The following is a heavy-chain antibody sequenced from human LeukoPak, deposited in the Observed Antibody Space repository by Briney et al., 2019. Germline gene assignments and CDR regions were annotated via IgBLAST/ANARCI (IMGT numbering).Heavy chain of an antibody. D-gene: IGHD3-10*01. CDR3: ARWIGGFDY. CDR1: GFTFSNYW. J-gene: IGHJ4*02. CDR2: INHGGSEK. Sequence: PGGSLRLSCTTSGFTFSNYWMNWVRQTPGRGLEWVANINHGGSEKYYLDSVEGRFTISRDNTNNSLYLQMNGLRDDDTAIYYCARWIGGFDYWGQGALVTVSS. V-gene: IGHV3-7*01.